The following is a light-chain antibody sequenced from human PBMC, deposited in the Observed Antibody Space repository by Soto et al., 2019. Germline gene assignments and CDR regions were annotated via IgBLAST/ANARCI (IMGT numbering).Light chain of an antibody. Sequence: VLTQSPGTLSLSPGERATLCCRASQSVTSSYLAWYQQKPGQAPRLLIYGASSRATGIPDRFSGSGSGTDFTLTISRLEPEDFAVYYCQQYGGSPPLTFGGGTTVEIK. J-gene: IGKJ4*01. CDR2: GAS. CDR3: QQYGGSPPLT. CDR1: QSVTSSY. V-gene: IGKV3-20*01.